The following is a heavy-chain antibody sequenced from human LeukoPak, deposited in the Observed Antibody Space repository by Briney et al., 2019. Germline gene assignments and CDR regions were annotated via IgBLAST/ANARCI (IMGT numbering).Heavy chain of an antibody. V-gene: IGHV4-31*03. Sequence: PSETLSLTCTVSGGSISSGGYYGSWIRQHPGKGLEWIGYIYYSGSTYYNPSLKSRVTISVDTSKNQFSLKLSSVTAADTAVYYCARGIVDGIAAAGTSWFDPWGQGTLVTVSS. CDR2: IYYSGST. J-gene: IGHJ5*02. CDR1: GGSISSGGYY. CDR3: ARGIVDGIAAAGTSWFDP. D-gene: IGHD6-13*01.